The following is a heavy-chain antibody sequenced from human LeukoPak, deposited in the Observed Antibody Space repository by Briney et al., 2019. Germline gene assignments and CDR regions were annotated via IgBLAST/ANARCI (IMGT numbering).Heavy chain of an antibody. CDR1: GFTFSNYW. V-gene: IGHV3-23*01. CDR2: ISGSGGST. Sequence: HTGGSLRLSCVFSGFTFSNYWMSWVRQAPGKGLEWVSGISGSGGSTYYADSVKGRFTISRDNSKNALYLQMNSLRAEDTAVYYCAPQQLFTGAPFNYWGQGTLVTVSS. J-gene: IGHJ4*02. CDR3: APQQLFTGAPFNY. D-gene: IGHD6-13*01.